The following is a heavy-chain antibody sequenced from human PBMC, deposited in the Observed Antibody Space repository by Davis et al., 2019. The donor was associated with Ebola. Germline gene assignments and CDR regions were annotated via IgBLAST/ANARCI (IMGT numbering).Heavy chain of an antibody. D-gene: IGHD3-10*01. Sequence: ASVKVSCKASRYTFTDYYMHWVRQAPGQGLEWMGWINPNSGDTNYAQNLQDRVTMTRDTSISTAYMELSSLISDDTAVYYCARVGGSTRELNVWGKGTTVTVSS. V-gene: IGHV1-2*02. CDR2: INPNSGDT. CDR1: RYTFTDYY. J-gene: IGHJ6*04. CDR3: ARVGGSTRELNV.